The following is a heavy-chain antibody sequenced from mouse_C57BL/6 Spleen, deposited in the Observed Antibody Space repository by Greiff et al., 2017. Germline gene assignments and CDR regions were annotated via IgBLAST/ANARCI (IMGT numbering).Heavy chain of an antibody. CDR3: ARHITSVVSYCFDY. V-gene: IGHV5-9*01. J-gene: IGHJ2*01. CDR2: ISGGGGNT. CDR1: GFTFSSYT. D-gene: IGHD1-1*01. Sequence: DVKLVESGGGLVKPGGSLKLSCAASGFTFSSYTMSWVRQTPEKRLEWVATISGGGGNTYYPDSVKGIFTISRDNAKNTLYLQMSSLRSEDRAFYYCARHITSVVSYCFDYWGQGTTLTVSS.